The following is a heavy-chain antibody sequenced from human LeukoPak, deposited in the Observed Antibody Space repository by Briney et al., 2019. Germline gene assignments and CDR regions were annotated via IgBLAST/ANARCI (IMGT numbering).Heavy chain of an antibody. CDR3: ARGRRVSVWVAATRTHDWFDP. J-gene: IGHJ5*02. CDR2: IYYSGST. CDR1: GGSISSSSYY. D-gene: IGHD2-15*01. V-gene: IGHV4-39*07. Sequence: SETLSLTCTVSGGSISSSSYYWGWIRQPPGKGLEWIGSIYYSGSTYYNPSLKSRVTISVDTSKNQFSLKLSSVTAADTAVYYCARGRRVSVWVAATRTHDWFDPWGQGTLVTVSS.